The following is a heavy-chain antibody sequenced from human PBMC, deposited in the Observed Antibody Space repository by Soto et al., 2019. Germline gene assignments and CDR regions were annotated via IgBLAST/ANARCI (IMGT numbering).Heavy chain of an antibody. D-gene: IGHD2-21*02. CDR3: ARGGGGDYPDFDL. CDR2: IYYSGST. Sequence: QVQLQESGPGVVKPSETLSLTCTVSGGSISSYYWSWIRQPPGKGLEWIGYIYYSGSTNYNPSLQWRGTKPVDTAKDQFALKLSSVAAGDTAVYYWARGGGGDYPDFDLWGRGTRVTVCS. CDR1: GGSISSYY. V-gene: IGHV4-59*12. J-gene: IGHJ2*01.